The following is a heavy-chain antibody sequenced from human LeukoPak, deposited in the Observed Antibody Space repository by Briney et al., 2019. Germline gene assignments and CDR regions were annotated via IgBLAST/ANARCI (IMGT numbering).Heavy chain of an antibody. V-gene: IGHV4-34*01. CDR3: ARGKPYGSGSFGYYYYHYMDV. D-gene: IGHD3-10*01. J-gene: IGHJ6*03. Sequence: SETLSLTCAVYGGSFSGYYWSWIRQPPGKGLEWIGEINHSGSTNYNPSLKSRVTISVDTSKNQFSLKLSSVTAADTAVYYCARGKPYGSGSFGYYYYHYMDVWGKGTTVTVSS. CDR2: INHSGST. CDR1: GGSFSGYY.